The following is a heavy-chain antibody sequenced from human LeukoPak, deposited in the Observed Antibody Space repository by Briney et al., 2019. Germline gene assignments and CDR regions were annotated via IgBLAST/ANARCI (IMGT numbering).Heavy chain of an antibody. CDR2: FDPEDGET. J-gene: IGHJ6*02. CDR3: ATAVVVPAATGYYYGMDV. CDR1: GYTLTELS. D-gene: IGHD2-2*01. Sequence: GASVKVSCEVSGYTLTELSMHWVRQAPGKGLEWMGGFDPEDGETIYAQKFQGRVTMTEDTSTDTAYMELSSLRSEDTAVYYCATAVVVPAATGYYYGMDVWGQGTTVTVSS. V-gene: IGHV1-24*01.